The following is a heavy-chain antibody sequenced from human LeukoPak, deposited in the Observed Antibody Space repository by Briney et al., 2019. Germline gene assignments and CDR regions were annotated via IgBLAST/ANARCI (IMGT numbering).Heavy chain of an antibody. CDR2: IYYSGST. J-gene: IGHJ3*02. CDR3: AREYSSSSGRRAFDI. V-gene: IGHV4-59*08. CDR1: GGSISGFY. D-gene: IGHD6-6*01. Sequence: SETLSLTCTVSGGSISGFYWSWIRQPPGKGLEWIGYIYYSGSTNYNPSLKSRLTISIDTSENQFSLKLSSVTAADTAVYYCAREYSSSSGRRAFDIWGQGTMVTVSS.